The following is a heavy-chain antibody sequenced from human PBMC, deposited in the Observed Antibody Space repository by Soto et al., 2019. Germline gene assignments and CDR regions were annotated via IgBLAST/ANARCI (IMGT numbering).Heavy chain of an antibody. CDR2: IGNGTSYK. D-gene: IGHD6-19*01. Sequence: QVQLVESGGGLVKPGGSLRLSCAASGFTFSDYCMAWIRQAPGKGREWVSYIGNGTSYKNYADSVKGRFTVSRDNAKNSLCLPTNSPRADDRAVYYCERVWPQSGQWLVVLYGMDVWGQGTTVTASS. CDR1: GFTFSDYC. V-gene: IGHV3-11*06. CDR3: ERVWPQSGQWLVVLYGMDV. J-gene: IGHJ6*02.